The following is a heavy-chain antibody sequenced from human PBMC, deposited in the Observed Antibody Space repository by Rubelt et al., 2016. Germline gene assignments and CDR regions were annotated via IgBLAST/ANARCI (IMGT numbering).Heavy chain of an antibody. D-gene: IGHD6-6*01. V-gene: IGHV3-48*02. CDR1: GFTFSSYS. J-gene: IGHJ5*02. Sequence: EYGGGVVQPGRSLRLSCAASGFTFSSYSMNWVRQAPGKGLEWVSYISSSSSTIYYADSVKGRFTISRDNAKNSLYLQMNSLRDEDTAVYYCARENTGRIAARRLSWFDPWGQGTLVTVSS. CDR3: ARENTGRIAARRLSWFDP. CDR2: ISSSSSTI.